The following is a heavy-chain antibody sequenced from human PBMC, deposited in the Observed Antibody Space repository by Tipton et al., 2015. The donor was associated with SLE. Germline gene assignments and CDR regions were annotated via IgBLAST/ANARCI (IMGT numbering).Heavy chain of an antibody. Sequence: SLRLSCAASGFTFSSYSMNWVRQAPGKGLEWVSAISGSGGSTYYADSVKGRFTISRDNSKNTLYLQMNSLRAEDTAVYYCAKEMDSRTNAFDIWGQGTMVTVSS. V-gene: IGHV3-23*01. D-gene: IGHD1-14*01. CDR2: ISGSGGST. CDR3: AKEMDSRTNAFDI. CDR1: GFTFSSYS. J-gene: IGHJ3*02.